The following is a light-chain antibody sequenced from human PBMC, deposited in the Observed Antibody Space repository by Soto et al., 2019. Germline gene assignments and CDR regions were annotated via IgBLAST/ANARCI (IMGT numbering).Light chain of an antibody. Sequence: QSALTQPRSVSGSPGQSVTISCTGTSSDVGAYNYVSWYQHHPGKAPKVMIYDVSERPSGVPDRFSGSKSDNKASLTISGLQAEDEADYYCCSYEGSYSWVFGGGTKLTVL. J-gene: IGLJ3*02. V-gene: IGLV2-11*01. CDR3: CSYEGSYSWV. CDR1: SSDVGAYNY. CDR2: DVS.